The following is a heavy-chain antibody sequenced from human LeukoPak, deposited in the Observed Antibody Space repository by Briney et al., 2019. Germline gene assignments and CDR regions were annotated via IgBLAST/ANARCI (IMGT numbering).Heavy chain of an antibody. V-gene: IGHV4-34*01. CDR3: ARVSYSSSRGFDY. D-gene: IGHD6-6*01. CDR1: GGSFSGYY. J-gene: IGHJ4*02. Sequence: PSETLSLTCVVYGGSFSGYYWSWIRQPPGKGLEWIGEINHSGSTNYNPSLKSRVTISVDTSKNQFSLKLSSVTAADTAVYYCARVSYSSSRGFDYWGQGTLVTVYS. CDR2: INHSGST.